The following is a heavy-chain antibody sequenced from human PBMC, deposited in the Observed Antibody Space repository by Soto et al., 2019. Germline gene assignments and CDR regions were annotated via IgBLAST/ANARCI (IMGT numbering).Heavy chain of an antibody. J-gene: IGHJ2*01. CDR1: GFTVRNSY. CDR2: FYSDGNT. D-gene: IGHD2-8*01. CDR3: IPPMYYYWYLEL. V-gene: IGHV3-66*01. Sequence: GGSLTLSCAASGFTVRNSYMGWVSQAPGKWLERVSSFYSDGNTYYADSVRGRFTISTDNSKDTLYLQMNNLRADDTSMHYFIPPMYYYWYLELWGRGTLV.